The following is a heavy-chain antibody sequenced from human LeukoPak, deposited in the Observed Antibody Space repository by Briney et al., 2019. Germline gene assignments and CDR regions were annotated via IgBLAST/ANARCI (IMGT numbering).Heavy chain of an antibody. J-gene: IGHJ4*02. Sequence: ASVKVSCKASGYTFTSYGISWVRQAPGQGLEWMGWISAYNGNTNYAQKLQGRVTMTTDTSTSTAYTELRSLRSDDTAVYYCARDGQLWYYYFDYWGQGTLVTVSS. CDR3: ARDGQLWYYYFDY. CDR2: ISAYNGNT. V-gene: IGHV1-18*01. CDR1: GYTFTSYG. D-gene: IGHD5-18*01.